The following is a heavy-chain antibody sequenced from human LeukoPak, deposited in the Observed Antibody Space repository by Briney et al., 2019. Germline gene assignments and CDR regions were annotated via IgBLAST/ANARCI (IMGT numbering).Heavy chain of an antibody. CDR2: IIPILGIA. J-gene: IGHJ6*02. D-gene: IGHD1-26*01. CDR3: ARVGGSYRGYYYGMDV. CDR1: RGTSSSYA. V-gene: IGHV1-69*04. Sequence: GASVKVSCKASRGTSSSYAISWVRQAPGQGLEWMGRIIPILGIANYAQKFQGRVTITADKSTSTAYMELSSLRSEDTAVYYCARVGGSYRGYYYGMDVWGQGTTVTVSS.